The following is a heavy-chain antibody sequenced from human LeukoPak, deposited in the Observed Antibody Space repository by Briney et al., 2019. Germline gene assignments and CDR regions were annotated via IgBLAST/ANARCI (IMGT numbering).Heavy chain of an antibody. J-gene: IGHJ4*02. CDR1: GGSISTYY. D-gene: IGHD6-19*01. Sequence: PSETLSLTCTVFGGSISTYYWTWIRQPPGKGLEWIGYNHYTGSTNHNPSLKSRVTMSVNTSKNQFSLKLSSVTAADTAVYYCARFRQWLGYFDYWGQGTLVIVSS. CDR3: ARFRQWLGYFDY. CDR2: NHYTGST. V-gene: IGHV4-59*01.